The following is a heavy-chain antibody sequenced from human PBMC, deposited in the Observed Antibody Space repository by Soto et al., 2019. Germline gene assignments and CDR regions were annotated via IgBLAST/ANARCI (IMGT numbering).Heavy chain of an antibody. Sequence: PSETLSLTCAVSSGSISSSNWWSWVRQPPGKGLEWIGEIYHSGSTNYNPSLKSRVTISVDKSKNQFSLKLSSVTAADTAVYYCARSGLSSGWTGVDYWGQGTLVTVSS. CDR2: IYHSGST. V-gene: IGHV4-4*02. CDR1: SGSISSSNW. D-gene: IGHD6-19*01. J-gene: IGHJ4*02. CDR3: ARSGLSSGWTGVDY.